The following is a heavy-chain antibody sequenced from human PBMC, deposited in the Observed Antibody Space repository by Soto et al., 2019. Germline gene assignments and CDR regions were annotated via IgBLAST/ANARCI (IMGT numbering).Heavy chain of an antibody. CDR2: INQDGSER. V-gene: IGHV3-7*03. D-gene: IGHD3-16*01. Sequence: RHCGADSKCIVSTYCMSWIRQAPGKGLEWVANINQDGSERYYVDSVKGRFTISRDNAKNSLYLQMNSLRVEDTAVYYCAKNDWGEGSCRAQGTLVTVSS. J-gene: IGHJ4*02. CDR3: AKNDWGEGSC. CDR1: KCIVSTYC.